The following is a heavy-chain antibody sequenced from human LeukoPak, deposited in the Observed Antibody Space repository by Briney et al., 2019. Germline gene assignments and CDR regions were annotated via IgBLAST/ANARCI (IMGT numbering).Heavy chain of an antibody. J-gene: IGHJ3*01. CDR2: ITYSGST. Sequence: GSLRLSCAASGFSFSSYALSWIRQPPGKGLEWIGSITYSGSTYYNPSLKSRVTISVDTSKNQFSLKLTSVTAADTAVYYCARAREGATPLRAFDFWGQGTMVTVSS. D-gene: IGHD1-26*01. V-gene: IGHV4-39*07. CDR3: ARAREGATPLRAFDF. CDR1: GFSFSSYA.